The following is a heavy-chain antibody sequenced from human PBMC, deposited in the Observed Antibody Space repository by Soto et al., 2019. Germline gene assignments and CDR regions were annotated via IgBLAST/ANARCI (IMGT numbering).Heavy chain of an antibody. J-gene: IGHJ4*02. CDR2: ISYDGSNK. V-gene: IGHV3-30*18. D-gene: IGHD1-1*01. CDR1: GFTFSSYG. Sequence: QVQLVESGGGVVQPGRSLRLSCAASGFTFSSYGMHWVRQAPGKGLEWVAVISYDGSNKYYADSVKGRFTISRDNSKNTLYLQMNSLRAEDTAVYYCAKLPVRAYYFDYWGQGTLVTVSS. CDR3: AKLPVRAYYFDY.